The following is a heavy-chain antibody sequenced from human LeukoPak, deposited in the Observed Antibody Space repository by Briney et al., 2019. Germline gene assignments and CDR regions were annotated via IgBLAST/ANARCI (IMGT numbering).Heavy chain of an antibody. Sequence: GGSLRLSCAASGFTFSSYAMHWVRQAPGKGLEWVAVISYDGSNKYYVDSVKGRFTISRDNSKNTLYLQMNSLRAEDTAVYYCARADYGDHYLDYWGQGTLVTVSS. CDR2: ISYDGSNK. D-gene: IGHD4-17*01. CDR3: ARADYGDHYLDY. V-gene: IGHV3-30-3*01. J-gene: IGHJ4*02. CDR1: GFTFSSYA.